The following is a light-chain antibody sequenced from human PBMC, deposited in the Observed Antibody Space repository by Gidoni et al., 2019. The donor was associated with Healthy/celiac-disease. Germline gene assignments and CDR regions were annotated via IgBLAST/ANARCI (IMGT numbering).Light chain of an antibody. CDR1: QSISSY. V-gene: IGKV1-39*01. J-gene: IGKJ4*01. CDR3: QQSYSTPV. Sequence: IQLTPSPSSLSASVGDRVTITCRASQSISSYFNWYQQKPGTAPQLLIYAASSLQSGAPSRFSGSGSAKDFPTTISSLQHEDFATYYRQQSYSTPVFGGGTKVEIK. CDR2: AAS.